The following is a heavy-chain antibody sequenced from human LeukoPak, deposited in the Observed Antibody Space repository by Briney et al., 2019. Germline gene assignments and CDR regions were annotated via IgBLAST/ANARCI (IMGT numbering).Heavy chain of an antibody. V-gene: IGHV3-21*01. CDR1: GFTFSSYW. J-gene: IGHJ3*02. CDR2: ISSSSSYI. Sequence: GGSLRLSCAASGFTFSSYWMSWVRQAPGKGLEWVSSISSSSSYIYYADSVKGRFTISRDNAKNSLYLQMNSLRAEDTAVYYCARRSAAKDAFDIWGQGTMVTVSS. D-gene: IGHD6-25*01. CDR3: ARRSAAKDAFDI.